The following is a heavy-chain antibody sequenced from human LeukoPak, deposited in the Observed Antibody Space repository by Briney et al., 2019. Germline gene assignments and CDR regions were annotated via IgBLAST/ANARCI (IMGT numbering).Heavy chain of an antibody. Sequence: SETLSLTCTVSGGSFSSGDYYWSWIRQHPGKGLGWIGYIYYSESTYYNPSLKSRVTISVDTSKNQFSLKLSSVTAADTAVYYCARAELIRGYSYGHFDYWGQGTLVTVSS. CDR1: GGSFSSGDYY. CDR2: IYYSEST. CDR3: ARAELIRGYSYGHFDY. D-gene: IGHD5-18*01. J-gene: IGHJ4*02. V-gene: IGHV4-31*03.